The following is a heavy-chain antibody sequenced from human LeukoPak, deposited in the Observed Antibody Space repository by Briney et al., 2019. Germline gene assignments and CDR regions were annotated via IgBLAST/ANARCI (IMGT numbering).Heavy chain of an antibody. J-gene: IGHJ3*02. Sequence: GGSLRLSCAASGFTFSTYGMHWVRQAPGKGLEWVAVISYDGSHKYFADSVKGRFTISRDNSKSTLYLQMSSLRAEDTAVYYCAKYEVVLNAVDIWGQGTMVTVSS. CDR2: ISYDGSHK. CDR1: GFTFSTYG. D-gene: IGHD2-15*01. CDR3: AKYEVVLNAVDI. V-gene: IGHV3-30*18.